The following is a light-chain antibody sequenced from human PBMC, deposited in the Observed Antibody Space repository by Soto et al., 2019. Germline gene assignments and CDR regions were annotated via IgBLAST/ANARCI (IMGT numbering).Light chain of an antibody. CDR2: DNN. V-gene: IGLV1-51*01. Sequence: QSVLTQPPSVSAAPGQTLTISCSGSSSNIGNNYVSWYQQLPGTAPKLLIYDNNERPSGIPDRFSGSKSGTSATLGITGLQTGDEADYYCGTWDSTLGAGVFGGGTQLTVL. CDR1: SSNIGNNY. CDR3: GTWDSTLGAGV. J-gene: IGLJ2*01.